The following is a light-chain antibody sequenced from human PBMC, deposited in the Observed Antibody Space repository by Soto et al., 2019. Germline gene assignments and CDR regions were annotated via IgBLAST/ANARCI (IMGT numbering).Light chain of an antibody. Sequence: EIVMTQSPATLSVSPGERATLSCRASQSVSSNLAWYPQKPGQAPRLLIYGASTRATGIPARFGGSRSGTEFTLTISSLQSEDFAVYYCQQYNNWPWKFGQGTKVEIK. CDR2: GAS. CDR1: QSVSSN. J-gene: IGKJ1*01. V-gene: IGKV3-15*01. CDR3: QQYNNWPWK.